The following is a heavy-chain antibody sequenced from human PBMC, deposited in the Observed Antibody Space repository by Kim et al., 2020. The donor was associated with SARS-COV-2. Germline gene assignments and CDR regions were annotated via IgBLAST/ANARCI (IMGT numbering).Heavy chain of an antibody. V-gene: IGHV3-9*01. Sequence: GGSLRLSCAASGFTFGDYAMHWVRQAPGKGLEWVSGISWNSGSIGYADSVKGRFTISRDNAKNSLYLQMNSLRAEDTALYYCAKDRLIQLWLRGSYGDFDYWGQGTRVTVSS. CDR1: GFTFGDYA. CDR3: AKDRLIQLWLRGSYGDFDY. J-gene: IGHJ4*02. CDR2: ISWNSGSI. D-gene: IGHD5-18*01.